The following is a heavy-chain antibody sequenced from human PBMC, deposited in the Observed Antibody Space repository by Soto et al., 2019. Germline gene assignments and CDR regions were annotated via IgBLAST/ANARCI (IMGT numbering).Heavy chain of an antibody. V-gene: IGHV3-33*01. J-gene: IGHJ5*02. CDR1: GFTFSSYG. CDR3: ARDNGLAVAGTGWFDP. D-gene: IGHD6-19*01. Sequence: GGSLRLSCAASGFTFSSYGMHWVRQAPGKGLEWVAVIWYDGSNKYYADSVKGRFTISRDNSKNTLYLQMNSLRAEDTAVYYCARDNGLAVAGTGWFDPWGQGTLVTVSS. CDR2: IWYDGSNK.